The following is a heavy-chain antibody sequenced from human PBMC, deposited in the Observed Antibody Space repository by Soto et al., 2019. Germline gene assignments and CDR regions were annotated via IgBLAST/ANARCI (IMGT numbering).Heavy chain of an antibody. V-gene: IGHV3-7*01. CDR2: IKPDGSEQ. J-gene: IGHJ6*02. D-gene: IGHD1-20*01. CDR3: ARGNWNYYYGFDV. Sequence: EVQLVESGGGLVQPGGSFSLSGEASEFTFDKYYMTWVRQAPGKGPEWVANIKPDGSEQYYVDSVKGRFTISRDNANNSLYLQMNSLRAEDTAVYFCARGNWNYYYGFDVWGQGTTVTVSS. CDR1: EFTFDKYY.